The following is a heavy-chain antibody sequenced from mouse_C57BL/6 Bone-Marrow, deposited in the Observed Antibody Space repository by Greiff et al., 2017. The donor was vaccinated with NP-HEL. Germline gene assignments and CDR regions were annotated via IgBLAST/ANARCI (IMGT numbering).Heavy chain of an antibody. V-gene: IGHV1-15*01. CDR1: GSTFTDYE. CDR3: TRENYYGRWFDY. D-gene: IGHD1-1*01. CDR2: IDPETGGT. J-gene: IGHJ2*01. Sequence: QVQLQQSGAELVRPGASVTLSCKASGSTFTDYEMHWVKQTPVHGLEWIGAIDPETGGTAYNQKFKGKAILTADKSSSTAYMELRSLTSEDSAVYYCTRENYYGRWFDYWGQGTTLTVSS.